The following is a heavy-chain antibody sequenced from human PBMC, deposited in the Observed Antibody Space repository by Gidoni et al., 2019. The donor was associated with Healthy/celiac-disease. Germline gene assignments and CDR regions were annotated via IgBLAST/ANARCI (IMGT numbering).Heavy chain of an antibody. Sequence: EVQLVESGGGLVQPGGSLRPPCAASGFTLSSYSMNWVRQAPGKGLEWVSYISSSSSTIYYADSVKGRFTISRDNAKNSLYLQMNSLRDEDTAVYYCARDTPDSSGSFDYWGQGTLVTVSS. D-gene: IGHD3-22*01. CDR1: GFTLSSYS. J-gene: IGHJ4*02. V-gene: IGHV3-48*02. CDR2: ISSSSSTI. CDR3: ARDTPDSSGSFDY.